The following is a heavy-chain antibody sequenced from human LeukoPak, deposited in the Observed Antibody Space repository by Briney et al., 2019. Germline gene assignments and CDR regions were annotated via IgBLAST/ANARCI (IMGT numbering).Heavy chain of an antibody. CDR2: IYHSGST. CDR3: ARGTTYAFDI. V-gene: IGHV4-30-2*01. J-gene: IGHJ3*02. D-gene: IGHD4-17*01. CDR1: GGSISSGGYS. Sequence: AQTLSLTCAVSGGSISSGGYSWSWIRQPPWKGLEWIGYIYHSGSTYYNPSLKSRVTISVDRSKNQFSLKLSSVTAADTAVYYCARGTTYAFDIWGQGTMVTVSS.